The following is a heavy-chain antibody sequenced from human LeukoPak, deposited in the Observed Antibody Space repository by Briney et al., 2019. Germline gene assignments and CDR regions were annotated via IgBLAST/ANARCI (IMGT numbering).Heavy chain of an antibody. D-gene: IGHD1-26*01. Sequence: GGSLRLSCAASGFTFNTYSMNWVRQAPGKGLEWVSVIYSGGITYYADSVKGRFTISRDNSKNTLYLQMNSLRAEDTAVYYCARGGWELSYWGQGTLVTVSS. CDR2: IYSGGIT. CDR3: ARGGWELSY. J-gene: IGHJ4*02. V-gene: IGHV3-53*01. CDR1: GFTFNTYS.